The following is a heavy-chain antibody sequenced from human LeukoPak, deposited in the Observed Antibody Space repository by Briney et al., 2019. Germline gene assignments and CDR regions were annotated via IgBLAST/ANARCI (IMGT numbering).Heavy chain of an antibody. V-gene: IGHV3-11*04. J-gene: IGHJ4*02. CDR1: GFTFSDYY. CDR3: ARGAFR. Sequence: PGGSLRLSCAASGFTFSDYYMNWVRQAPGKGLEWVSYISNGGGIIYYADSVKGRFTISRDNAKNSLYLQMNSLRAEDTAVYYCARGAFRWGQGTLVTVSS. CDR2: ISNGGGII.